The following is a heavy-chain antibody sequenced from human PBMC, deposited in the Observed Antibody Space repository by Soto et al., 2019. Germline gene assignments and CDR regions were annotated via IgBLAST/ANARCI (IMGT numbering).Heavy chain of an antibody. Sequence: SETLSLTCTVSGGSISSYYWSWIRQPPGKGLEWIGYIYYSGSTNYNPSLKSRVTISVDTSKNQFSLKLSSVTAADTAVYYCASGIATPLTASAFDYWDQGTLATVS. J-gene: IGHJ4*02. V-gene: IGHV4-59*01. CDR1: GGSISSYY. CDR2: IYYSGST. D-gene: IGHD7-27*01. CDR3: ASGIATPLTASAFDY.